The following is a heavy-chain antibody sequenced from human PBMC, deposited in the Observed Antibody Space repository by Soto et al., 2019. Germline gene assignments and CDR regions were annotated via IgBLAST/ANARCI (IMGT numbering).Heavy chain of an antibody. Sequence: QVQLQESGPGLVKPSQTLSLTCTVSGGSISSGGYYWSWIRQHPGKGLEWIGYIYCSGSTYYNPSLKSRVTISVDTSKNQFSLKLSSVTAADTAVYYCARVTMVRGVIIGPGRYFDYWGQGTLVTVSS. V-gene: IGHV4-31*03. J-gene: IGHJ4*02. D-gene: IGHD3-10*01. CDR3: ARVTMVRGVIIGPGRYFDY. CDR2: IYCSGST. CDR1: GGSISSGGYY.